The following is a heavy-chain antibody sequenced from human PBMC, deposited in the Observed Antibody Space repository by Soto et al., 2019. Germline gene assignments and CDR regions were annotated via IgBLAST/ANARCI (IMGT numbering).Heavy chain of an antibody. V-gene: IGHV1-46*03. CDR1: GYTFTSYY. J-gene: IGHJ4*02. D-gene: IGHD3-16*02. CDR2: INPSGGST. CDR3: ASPGHLTFGGVIALDY. Sequence: ASVKVSCKASGYTFTSYYIHWVRQAPGQGLEWMGIINPSGGSTSYAQKFQGRVTMTRDTSTSTVYMELSSLRSEDTAVYYCASPGHLTFGGVIALDYWGQGTLLTVSS.